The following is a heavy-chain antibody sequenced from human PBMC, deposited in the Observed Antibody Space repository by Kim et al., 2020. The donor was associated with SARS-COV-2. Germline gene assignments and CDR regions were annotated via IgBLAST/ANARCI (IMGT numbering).Heavy chain of an antibody. V-gene: IGHV1-24*01. D-gene: IGHD2-2*01. J-gene: IGHJ6*02. CDR2: FDPEDGET. CDR1: GYTLTELS. Sequence: ASVKVSCKVSGYTLTELSMHWVRQAPGKGLEWMGGFDPEDGETIYAQKFQGRVTMTEDTSTDTAYMELSSLGSEDTAVYYCATGQTIVVVPTAIRSYYYYCGIDVWGQGTTVTVSS. CDR3: ATGQTIVVVPTAIRSYYYYCGIDV.